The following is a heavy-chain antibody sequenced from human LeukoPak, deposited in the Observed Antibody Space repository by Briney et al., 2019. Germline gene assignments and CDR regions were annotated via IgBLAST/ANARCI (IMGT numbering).Heavy chain of an antibody. D-gene: IGHD3-22*01. CDR3: ARDYVPAYYYDSSGYPRGY. CDR2: ISWNSGSI. Sequence: GGSLRLSCAASGFTFDDYAMHWVRQTPGKGLEWVSGISWNSGSIGYADSVKGRFTISRDNAKNSLYLQMNSLRAEDTAVYYCARDYVPAYYYDSSGYPRGYWGQGTLVTVSS. V-gene: IGHV3-9*01. CDR1: GFTFDDYA. J-gene: IGHJ4*02.